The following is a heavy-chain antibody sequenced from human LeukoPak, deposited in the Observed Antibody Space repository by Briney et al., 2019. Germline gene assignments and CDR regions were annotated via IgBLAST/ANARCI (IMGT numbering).Heavy chain of an antibody. Sequence: GGPLRLSCAASGFTFDDYAMHWVRQAPGKGLEWGSGISWNSGSIGYADSVKGRFTISRGNAKTSLYLQMNSMRAEDTALSYCAKDIPQRSTSYYYFDYWGQGTLVTVSS. V-gene: IGHV3-9*01. CDR2: ISWNSGSI. J-gene: IGHJ4*02. CDR3: AKDIPQRSTSYYYFDY. CDR1: GFTFDDYA. D-gene: IGHD2-2*01.